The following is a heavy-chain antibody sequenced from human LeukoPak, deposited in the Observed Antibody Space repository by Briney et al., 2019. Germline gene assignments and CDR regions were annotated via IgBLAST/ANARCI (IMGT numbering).Heavy chain of an antibody. J-gene: IGHJ4*02. D-gene: IGHD3-22*01. V-gene: IGHV3-23*01. CDR1: GFTFSSYA. CDR3: AKDGYYYDSSGYYVY. Sequence: GGSLRISCAASGFTFSSYAMSWVRQAPGKGLEWVSAISGSGGSTYYADSVKGRFTISRDNSKNTLYLQMNSLRAEDTAVYYCAKDGYYYDSSGYYVYWGQGTLVTVSS. CDR2: ISGSGGST.